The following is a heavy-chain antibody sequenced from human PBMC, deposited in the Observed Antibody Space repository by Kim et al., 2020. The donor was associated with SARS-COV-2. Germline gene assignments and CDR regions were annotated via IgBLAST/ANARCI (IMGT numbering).Heavy chain of an antibody. J-gene: IGHJ6*02. V-gene: IGHV1-46*01. D-gene: IGHD6-13*01. CDR1: GYTFTSYY. CDR2: INPSGGST. Sequence: ASVKVSCKASGYTFTSYYMHWVRQAPGQGLEWMGIINPSGGSTSYAQKFQGRVTMTRDTSTSTVYMELSSLRSEDTAVYYCARDCYKIAAAGRFAPVEAPKYYYYYYGMDVWGQGTTVTVSS. CDR3: ARDCYKIAAAGRFAPVEAPKYYYYYYGMDV.